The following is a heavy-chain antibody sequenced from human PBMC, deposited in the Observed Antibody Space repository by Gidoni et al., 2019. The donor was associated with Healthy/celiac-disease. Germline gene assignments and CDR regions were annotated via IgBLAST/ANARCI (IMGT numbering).Heavy chain of an antibody. CDR3: AKDRGPYCSSTSCYYFDY. Sequence: EVQLLESGGGLVQPGGSLRLSCAASGFPFSRHAMSGVRPAPGKGLEWVSASSGSGGSTYYADSVKGRFTISRDNSKNTLYLQMNSLRAEDTAVYYCAKDRGPYCSSTSCYYFDYWGQGTLVTVSS. CDR2: SSGSGGST. CDR1: GFPFSRHA. V-gene: IGHV3-23*01. J-gene: IGHJ4*02. D-gene: IGHD2-2*01.